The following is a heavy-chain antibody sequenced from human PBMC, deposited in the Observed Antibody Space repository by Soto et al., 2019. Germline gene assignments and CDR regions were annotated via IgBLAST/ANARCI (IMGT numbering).Heavy chain of an antibody. CDR1: GGSISSGGYY. V-gene: IGHV4-61*08. CDR2: IYYSGST. D-gene: IGHD3-22*01. Sequence: PSETLSLTCAVSGGSISSGGYYWSWIRQPPGKGLEWIGYIYYSGSTNYNPSLKSRVTISVDTSKNQFSLKLSSVTAADTAVYYCARVKGYYDSSGLNYYYYYGLDVWGQGTTVTVSS. J-gene: IGHJ6*02. CDR3: ARVKGYYDSSGLNYYYYYGLDV.